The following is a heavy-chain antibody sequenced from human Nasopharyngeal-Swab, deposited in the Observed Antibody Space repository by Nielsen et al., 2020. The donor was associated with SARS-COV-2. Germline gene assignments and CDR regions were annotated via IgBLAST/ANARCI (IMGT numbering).Heavy chain of an antibody. V-gene: IGHV4-39*01. D-gene: IGHD6-13*01. CDR2: IYYNGNT. J-gene: IGHJ4*02. CDR1: GDSIAYSTFY. CDR3: VRSSSWYYFDY. Sequence: SETLSLTCTVSGDSIAYSTFYWGWLRQPPGKGLEWIVTIYYNGNTYQNPSLKSRLTISVDKSKNQFSLQLSSVTAADTAVYYCVRSSSWYYFDYWAQGTQVTVSS.